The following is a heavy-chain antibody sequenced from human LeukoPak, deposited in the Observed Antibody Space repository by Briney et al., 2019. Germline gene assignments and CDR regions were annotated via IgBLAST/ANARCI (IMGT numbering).Heavy chain of an antibody. CDR2: IYTSGST. V-gene: IGHV4-61*02. Sequence: SQTLSLTCTVSGGSISSGSYYWSWIRQPAGKGLEWIGRIYTSGSTNYNPSLKSRVTISVDTSKNQFSLKLSSVTAADTAVYYCARAGGTVTRDKRFDYWGQGTLVTVSS. J-gene: IGHJ4*02. D-gene: IGHD4-17*01. CDR1: GGSISSGSYY. CDR3: ARAGGTVTRDKRFDY.